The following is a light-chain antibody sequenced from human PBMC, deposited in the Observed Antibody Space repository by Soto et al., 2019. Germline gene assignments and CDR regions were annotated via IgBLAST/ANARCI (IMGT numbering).Light chain of an antibody. CDR2: DVG. CDR1: SSDVGGYNY. V-gene: IGLV2-14*01. CDR3: SSYTSSSTSVV. Sequence: QSALTQHASVSGSPGQSITISCTGTSSDVGGYNYVSWYQQHPGKAPKLMIYDVGNRPSGVSNRFSGSKSGNTASLTISGLQAEDEADYYCSSYTSSSTSVVFGGGTKLTVL. J-gene: IGLJ2*01.